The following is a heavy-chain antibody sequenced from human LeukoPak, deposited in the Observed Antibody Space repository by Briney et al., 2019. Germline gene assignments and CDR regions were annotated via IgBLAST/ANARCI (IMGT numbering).Heavy chain of an antibody. D-gene: IGHD3-16*01. CDR1: GFTFSNAW. J-gene: IGHJ4*02. Sequence: GGSLRLSCAASGFTFSNAWMSWVRQAPGKGLEWVGRIKSKTFGGTTDYAAPVKGRFTISRDDSKNTLYLHMNTLKTEDTAIYYCTTLGAFDYWGQGTLVTVSS. CDR2: IKSKTFGGTT. CDR3: TTLGAFDY. V-gene: IGHV3-15*01.